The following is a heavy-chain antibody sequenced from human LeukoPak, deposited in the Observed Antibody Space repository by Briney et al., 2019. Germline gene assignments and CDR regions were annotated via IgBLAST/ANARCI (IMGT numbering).Heavy chain of an antibody. V-gene: IGHV1-8*01. J-gene: IGHJ5*02. CDR2: MNPNSGNT. CDR3: AREGCSSTSCYNSYWFDP. CDR1: GYTFTSYD. Sequence: GASVKVSCKASGYTFTSYDINWVRQATGQGLEWMGWMNPNSGNTGYAQKFQGRVTMTRNTSISTAYMELSSLRSEDTAVYYCAREGCSSTSCYNSYWFDPWGQGTLVTVSS. D-gene: IGHD2-2*02.